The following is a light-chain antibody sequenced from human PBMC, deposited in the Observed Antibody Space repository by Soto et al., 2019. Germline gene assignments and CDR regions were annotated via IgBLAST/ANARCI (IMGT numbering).Light chain of an antibody. Sequence: DIQMTQSPSTLSASVGDRVTITCRASQSISSWLAWYQQKPGKAPKLLIYKASSLQSGVPSRFSGSGSGTEFTLTISSLQPDDFAPYYCQQYNSYGTFGQATKVDIK. V-gene: IGKV1-5*03. CDR1: QSISSW. CDR3: QQYNSYGT. J-gene: IGKJ1*01. CDR2: KAS.